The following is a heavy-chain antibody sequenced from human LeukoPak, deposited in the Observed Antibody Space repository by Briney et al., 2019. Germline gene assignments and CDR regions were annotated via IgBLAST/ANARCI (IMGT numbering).Heavy chain of an antibody. J-gene: IGHJ4*02. D-gene: IGHD2-21*01. V-gene: IGHV3-74*01. CDR3: ARSKGGEQAYFDS. Sequence: GGSLRLSCAASEFTISRYWVHWVRQAPGKGLVWVSNINNDGSITTYADSVKGRFTISRDNVKNTLFLQMNSLRAEETAVYYCARSKGGEQAYFDSWGQGTLVTVSS. CDR2: INNDGSIT. CDR1: EFTISRYW.